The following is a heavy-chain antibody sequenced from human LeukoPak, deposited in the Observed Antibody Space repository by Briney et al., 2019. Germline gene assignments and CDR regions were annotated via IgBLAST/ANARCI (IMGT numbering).Heavy chain of an antibody. CDR2: IRQEGGER. V-gene: IGHV3-7*03. CDR3: AKGRTIVVVPAALEDY. Sequence: PGGSLRLSCRGSGFTFNRYWMSWVRQAPGKGLEWVANIRQEGGERYYVDSVKGRFSISRDNAERSLYLQMNSLRAEDTAVYYCAKGRTIVVVPAALEDYWGQGTLVTVSS. CDR1: GFTFNRYW. J-gene: IGHJ4*02. D-gene: IGHD2-2*01.